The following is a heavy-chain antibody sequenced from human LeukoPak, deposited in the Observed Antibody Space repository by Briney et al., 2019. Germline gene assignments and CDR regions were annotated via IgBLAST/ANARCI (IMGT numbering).Heavy chain of an antibody. J-gene: IGHJ4*02. CDR1: AFTFSNAW. CDR2: IKSKTYGGAT. V-gene: IGHV3-15*01. D-gene: IGHD5-18*01. CDR3: TTARNTAMGPTDY. Sequence: KSGGSLRLSCAASAFTFSNAWMSWVRQAPGKGLEWVARIKSKTYGGATDYAAPVKGRFTISRDDSKDTLYLQMNSLKTEDTAVYYCTTARNTAMGPTDYWGQGTLVTVSS.